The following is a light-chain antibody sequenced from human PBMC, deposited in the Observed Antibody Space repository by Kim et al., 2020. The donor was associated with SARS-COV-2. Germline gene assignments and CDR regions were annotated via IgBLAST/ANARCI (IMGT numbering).Light chain of an antibody. Sequence: ETVMTQSPVTLSVSPGERATLSCRASQSVSSNLAWYQQKPGQAPRLLIHGASTRATGIPARFSGSGSGTEFTLTISSLQSEDFAVYYCQQYNNWPLYTFGQGTKLEI. J-gene: IGKJ2*01. CDR3: QQYNNWPLYT. CDR2: GAS. V-gene: IGKV3-15*01. CDR1: QSVSSN.